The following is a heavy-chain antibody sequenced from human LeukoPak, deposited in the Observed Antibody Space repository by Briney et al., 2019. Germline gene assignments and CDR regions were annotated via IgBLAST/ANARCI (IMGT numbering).Heavy chain of an antibody. CDR3: ARAEYDFWSGYYKEGWFDP. J-gene: IGHJ5*02. Sequence: SETLSLTXTVSGGSISSYYWSWIRQPPGKGLEWIGYIYYSGSTNYNPSLKSRVTISVDTSKNQFSLKLSSVTAADTAVYYCARAEYDFWSGYYKEGWFDPWGQGTLVTVSS. CDR1: GGSISSYY. CDR2: IYYSGST. V-gene: IGHV4-59*01. D-gene: IGHD3-3*01.